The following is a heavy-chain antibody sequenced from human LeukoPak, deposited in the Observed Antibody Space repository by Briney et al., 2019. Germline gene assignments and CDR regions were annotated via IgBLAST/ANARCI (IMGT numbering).Heavy chain of an antibody. CDR3: AKDPMMAPIYYFDY. V-gene: IGHV3-23*01. CDR2: ISGSGGST. D-gene: IGHD5-24*01. CDR1: GFTFSGYA. Sequence: PGGSLRLSCAASGFTFSGYAMSWVRQAPGKGLEWVSAISGSGGSTYYADSVKGRFTISRDNSKNTLYLQMNSLRAEDTAVYYCAKDPMMAPIYYFDYWGQGTLVTVSA. J-gene: IGHJ4*02.